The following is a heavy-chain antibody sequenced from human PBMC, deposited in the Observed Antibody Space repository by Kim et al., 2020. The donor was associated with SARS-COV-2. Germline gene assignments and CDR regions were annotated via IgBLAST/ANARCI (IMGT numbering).Heavy chain of an antibody. V-gene: IGHV1-69*13. Sequence: SVKVSCKTSGDTFSSNSIVWVRQAPGQGLEWMGGIIPMFGAAVYAQAFQGRVTISADQSTSTAYMDLSSLRSEDTAVYYCARRLGYKIFGPFDYWGQGTQVTVTS. CDR3: ARRLGYKIFGPFDY. CDR1: GDTFSSNS. CDR2: IIPMFGAA. D-gene: IGHD3-3*01. J-gene: IGHJ4*02.